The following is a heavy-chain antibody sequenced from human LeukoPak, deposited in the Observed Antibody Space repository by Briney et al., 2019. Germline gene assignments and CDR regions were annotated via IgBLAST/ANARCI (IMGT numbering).Heavy chain of an antibody. J-gene: IGHJ4*02. CDR3: ATYSSSWYCFDY. CDR1: GFTFSSYA. Sequence: GSLRLSCAASGFTFSSYAMSWVRQAPGKGLEWVSAISGSGGSTYYADSVKGRFTISRDNSKNTLYLQMNSLRAEDAAVYYCATYSSSWYCFDYWGQGTLVTVSS. D-gene: IGHD6-13*01. V-gene: IGHV3-23*01. CDR2: ISGSGGST.